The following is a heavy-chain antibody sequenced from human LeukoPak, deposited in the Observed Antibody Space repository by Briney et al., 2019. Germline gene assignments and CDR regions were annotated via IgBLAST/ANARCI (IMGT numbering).Heavy chain of an antibody. D-gene: IGHD6-19*01. V-gene: IGHV3-21*01. Sequence: GGSLRLSCAASGFTFTSYGMTWVRQAPGKGLEWVSSISSSSSYIYYSDSVKGRFTIPRDNAKNSLYLQMNSLKADDTAVYYCTRGAGTGWRFDSWGQGTLVTVSS. CDR3: TRGAGTGWRFDS. CDR1: GFTFTSYG. J-gene: IGHJ4*02. CDR2: ISSSSSYI.